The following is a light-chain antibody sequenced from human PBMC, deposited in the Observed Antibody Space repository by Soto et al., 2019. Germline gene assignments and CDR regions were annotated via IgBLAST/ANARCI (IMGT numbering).Light chain of an antibody. CDR1: SYNF. J-gene: IGLJ2*01. V-gene: IGLV2-11*01. CDR3: SSLLPSEILL. Sequence: QSVLTQPRSVSGSLGHSVTISCSGTSYNFVSWYQHPPGQAPRLIIYDVTKRPSGVPDRFSASKSGSVASLTISGLQADDEADYYCSSLLPSEILLFGGGTKLTVL. CDR2: DVT.